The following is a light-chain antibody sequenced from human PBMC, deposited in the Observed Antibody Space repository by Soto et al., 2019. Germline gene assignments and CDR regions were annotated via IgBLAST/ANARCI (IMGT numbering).Light chain of an antibody. Sequence: QSALTQPASVSGSPGQSITISCTGTSSDVGGYNYVSWYQQYPGKAPKLIIYAVNSRPSGVSNRFSGSKSGNTASLTISGLQAEDETDYYCCSYTSSSTLVFGGGTKLTVL. V-gene: IGLV2-14*01. CDR1: SSDVGGYNY. CDR3: CSYTSSSTLV. CDR2: AVN. J-gene: IGLJ3*02.